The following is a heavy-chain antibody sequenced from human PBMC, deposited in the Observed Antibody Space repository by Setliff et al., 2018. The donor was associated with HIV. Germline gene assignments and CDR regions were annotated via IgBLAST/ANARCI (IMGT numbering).Heavy chain of an antibody. J-gene: IGHJ4*02. V-gene: IGHV3-21*01. CDR3: ATHRVGQRPWLSDF. Sequence: GESLKISCAASGFTFSTYSMNWVRQAPGKGLEWVSSISSSSRSKYYADSVKGRFTISRDNAKNALYLQMNSLRAEDTAVYYCATHRVGQRPWLSDFWGQGTLVTVSS. CDR1: GFTFSTYS. D-gene: IGHD5-12*01. CDR2: ISSSSRSK.